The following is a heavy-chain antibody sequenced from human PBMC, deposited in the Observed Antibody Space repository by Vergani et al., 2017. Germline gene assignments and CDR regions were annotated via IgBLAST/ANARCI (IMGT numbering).Heavy chain of an antibody. CDR3: ARDGQQPGFDI. J-gene: IGHJ3*02. Sequence: QVQLQESGPGLVKPSETLSLTCTVSGGSISSYYWSWIRQPPGKGLEWIGYIYYSGSTNYNPSLKSRVTISVDTSKNQFSLKLSSVTAADTAVYYCARDGQQPGFDIWGQGTMVTVSS. V-gene: IGHV4-59*12. D-gene: IGHD6-13*01. CDR2: IYYSGST. CDR1: GGSISSYY.